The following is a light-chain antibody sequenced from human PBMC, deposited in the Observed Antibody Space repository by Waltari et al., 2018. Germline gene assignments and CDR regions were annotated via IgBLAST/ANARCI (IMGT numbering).Light chain of an antibody. CDR1: NIATNG. Sequence: SYVLTQAPSVSLAPGQTATITCGADNIATNGVQWYQQKPGQAPVLVVSDNSDRPSGIPERFSASKSGNTATLTITRVEAGDEADYYCQVWDNTSRHVIFGGGTKLTVL. V-gene: IGLV3-21*02. CDR2: DNS. J-gene: IGLJ2*01. CDR3: QVWDNTSRHVI.